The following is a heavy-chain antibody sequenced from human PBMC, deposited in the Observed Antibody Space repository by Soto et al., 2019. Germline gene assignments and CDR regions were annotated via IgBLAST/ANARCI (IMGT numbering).Heavy chain of an antibody. Sequence: GGSLRLSCVASGFNLNTYGIYWVRQAPGKGLQWVAQILYDGSKKHYADSVRGRFTITRDKSKNAVYLQMDSLRVDDTAMYYCMRDLALTADYWGQGTLVTVYS. CDR1: GFNLNTYG. CDR3: MRDLALTADY. J-gene: IGHJ4*02. V-gene: IGHV3-30*03. CDR2: ILYDGSKK. D-gene: IGHD3-16*01.